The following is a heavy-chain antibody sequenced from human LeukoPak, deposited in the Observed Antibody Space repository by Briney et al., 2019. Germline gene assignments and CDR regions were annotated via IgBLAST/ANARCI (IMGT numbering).Heavy chain of an antibody. D-gene: IGHD5-24*01. CDR3: ARDGRDGYIDY. V-gene: IGHV3-7*01. J-gene: IGHJ4*02. CDR2: INEDGSKK. Sequence: GGSLRLSCAASGFTFSSYWMSWVRQAPGKGQEWVDNINEDGSKKYYVDSVMGRFTISRDNAKNSLYLQMNSLRAEDTAVYYCARDGRDGYIDYWGQGTLVTVSS. CDR1: GFTFSSYW.